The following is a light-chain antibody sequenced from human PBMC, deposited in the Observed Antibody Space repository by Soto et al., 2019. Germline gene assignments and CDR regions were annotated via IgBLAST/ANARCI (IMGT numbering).Light chain of an antibody. CDR1: QSVSDS. V-gene: IGKV3-15*01. CDR2: GAS. Sequence: ETVMTQSPATLSVSPGERATLSCRASQSVSDSLAWYQQRPGQAPRLLIYGASTRATGFPARFSGSGSGTDFTLTISSLQSEDFAVYYCQQYNNWPWTFGQGTKVDIK. CDR3: QQYNNWPWT. J-gene: IGKJ1*01.